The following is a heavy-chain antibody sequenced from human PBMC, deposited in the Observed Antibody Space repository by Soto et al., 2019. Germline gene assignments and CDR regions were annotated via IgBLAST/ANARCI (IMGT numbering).Heavy chain of an antibody. CDR2: IYYSGST. V-gene: IGHV4-59*08. J-gene: IGHJ4*02. D-gene: IGHD4-17*01. Sequence: SETLSLTCTVSGGSISSYYWSWIRQPPGKGLEWIGYIYYSGSTNYNPSLKSRVTISVDTSKNQLSLKLSSVTAADTAVYYCARHYGYCFDFWGQGTMVTVSS. CDR3: ARHYGYCFDF. CDR1: GGSISSYY.